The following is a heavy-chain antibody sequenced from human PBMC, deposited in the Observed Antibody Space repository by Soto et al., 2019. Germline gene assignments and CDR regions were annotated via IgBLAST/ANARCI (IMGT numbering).Heavy chain of an antibody. CDR1: GGSFSGYY. V-gene: IGHV4-34*01. J-gene: IGHJ6*02. D-gene: IGHD3-10*01. CDR3: ARXPRTLRITMVRGFGMDV. CDR2: INHSGST. Sequence: SETLFLTCAVYGGSFSGYYWSWIRQPPGKGLERIGEINHSGSTNYNPSLKSRVTISVDTSKNQFSLKLSSVTAADTAVYYCARXPRTLRITMVRGFGMDVWGPGTTVTVSS.